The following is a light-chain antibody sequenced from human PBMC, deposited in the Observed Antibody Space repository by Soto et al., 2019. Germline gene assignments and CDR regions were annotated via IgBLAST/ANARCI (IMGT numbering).Light chain of an antibody. V-gene: IGKV3-11*01. CDR3: QQRSNWPPYT. Sequence: EIVLTQSPATLFLSPGERATLSCRASQSVSSYLAWYQQKPGQAPRLLIYDASNRATGIPARVSGSGSGTDFTLTISSLEPADFAVYYCQQRSNWPPYTFGQGTKLEIK. CDR2: DAS. CDR1: QSVSSY. J-gene: IGKJ2*01.